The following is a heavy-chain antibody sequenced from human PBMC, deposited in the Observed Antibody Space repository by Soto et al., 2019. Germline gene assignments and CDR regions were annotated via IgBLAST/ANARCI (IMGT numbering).Heavy chain of an antibody. CDR1: GGTFSSYA. J-gene: IGHJ4*02. CDR3: ARTRLWNPFGY. Sequence: ASVKVSCKASGGTFSSYAISWVRQAPGQGLEWMGGIIPIFGTANYAQKFQGRVTITADESTSTAYMELSSLKASDTAMYYCARTRLWNPFGYWGQGTLVTVSS. V-gene: IGHV1-69*13. D-gene: IGHD1-1*01. CDR2: IIPIFGTA.